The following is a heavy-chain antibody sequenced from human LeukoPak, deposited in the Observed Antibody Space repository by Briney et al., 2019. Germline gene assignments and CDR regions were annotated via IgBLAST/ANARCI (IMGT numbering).Heavy chain of an antibody. Sequence: GASVKVSCKASGYTFTSYAMNWVRQAPGQGLEWMGWINTNTGNPTYAQGFTGRFVFSLDTSVSTAYLQISSLKAEDTAVYYCARELQGDYYGSGSYYSPFDYWGQGTLVTVSS. CDR3: ARELQGDYYGSGSYYSPFDY. CDR1: GYTFTSYA. D-gene: IGHD3-10*01. V-gene: IGHV7-4-1*02. J-gene: IGHJ4*02. CDR2: INTNTGNP.